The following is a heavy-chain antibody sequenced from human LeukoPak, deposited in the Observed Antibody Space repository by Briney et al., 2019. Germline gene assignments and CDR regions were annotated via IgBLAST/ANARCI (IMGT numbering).Heavy chain of an antibody. Sequence: PGGSLRLSCAASGFTFSSYEMNWVRQAPGKGLEWVSYISSSGNSIYYADSVKGRFTISRDNAKNSLSLQMNSLRVEDTAVYYRARDRVSGADDAFDIWGQGTMVTVSS. CDR1: GFTFSSYE. CDR2: ISSSGNSI. V-gene: IGHV3-48*03. J-gene: IGHJ3*02. CDR3: ARDRVSGADDAFDI. D-gene: IGHD6-13*01.